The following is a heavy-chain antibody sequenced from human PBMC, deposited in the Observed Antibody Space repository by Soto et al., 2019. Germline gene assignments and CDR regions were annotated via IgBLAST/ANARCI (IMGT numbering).Heavy chain of an antibody. CDR2: MYYSGST. CDR1: GGSISSTSYY. Sequence: QLQLQESGPGLVKPSETLSLTCTVSGGSISSTSYYWGWIRQPPGKGLEWIGSMYYSGSTYYNPSLKSRVTMSVDTSENQFSLKLRSVTAADTAVYYCXXXXXXXXXXLEWVDPLDCWGQGTPV. V-gene: IGHV4-39*01. J-gene: IGHJ4*02. CDR3: XXXXXXXXXXLEWVDPLDC. D-gene: IGHD3-3*01.